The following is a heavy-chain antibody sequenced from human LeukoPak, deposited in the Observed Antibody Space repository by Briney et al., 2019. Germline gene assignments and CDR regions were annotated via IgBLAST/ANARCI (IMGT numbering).Heavy chain of an antibody. V-gene: IGHV3-53*01. CDR3: ARASGYGTNYYYYYYMDV. J-gene: IGHJ6*03. Sequence: GGSLRLSCAASGFTVSSNYMSWVRQAPGKGLEWVSVIYSGGSIYYADSVKGRFTISRDNSKNTLYLQMNSLRAEDTAVYYCARASGYGTNYYYYYYMDVWGKGTTVTISS. D-gene: IGHD5-12*01. CDR1: GFTVSSNY. CDR2: IYSGGSI.